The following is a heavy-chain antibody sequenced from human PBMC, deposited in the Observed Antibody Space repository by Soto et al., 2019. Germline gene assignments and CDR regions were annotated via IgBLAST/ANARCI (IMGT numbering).Heavy chain of an antibody. CDR3: AATTYYDFWSGYSDYYYYYGMDV. D-gene: IGHD3-3*01. CDR1: GGTFSSYA. Sequence: VQVSFKASGGTFSSYAISWVRQAPGQGLEWMGGIIPIFGTANYAQKFQGRVTITADKSTSTAYMELSSLRSEDTAVYYCAATTYYDFWSGYSDYYYYYGMDVWGQGTTVTVSS. J-gene: IGHJ6*02. CDR2: IIPIFGTA. V-gene: IGHV1-69*06.